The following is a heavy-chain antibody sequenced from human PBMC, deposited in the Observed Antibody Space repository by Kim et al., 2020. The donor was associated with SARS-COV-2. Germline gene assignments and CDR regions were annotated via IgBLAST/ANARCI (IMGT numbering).Heavy chain of an antibody. CDR2: ISYDGSNK. J-gene: IGHJ4*02. CDR3: AILQGIAAAGDFDY. D-gene: IGHD6-13*01. Sequence: GGSLRLSCAASGFTFSSYAMHWVRQAPGKGLEWVAVISYDGSNKYYADSVKGRFTISRDNSKNTLYLQMNSLRAEDTAVYYCAILQGIAAAGDFDYWGQGTLVTVSS. V-gene: IGHV3-30*04. CDR1: GFTFSSYA.